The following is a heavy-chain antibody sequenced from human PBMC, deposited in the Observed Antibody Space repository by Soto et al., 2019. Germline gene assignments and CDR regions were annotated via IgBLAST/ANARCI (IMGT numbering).Heavy chain of an antibody. Sequence: GGSLRLSCAASGFTFDDYAMHWVRQVPGKGLEWVSGISWNSGNIGYGDSVKGRFTISRANAKNFLYLQMYSLRPEDTALYYCAKDKHLGELSVHGGFDYWGQGTLVTVSS. CDR2: ISWNSGNI. CDR1: GFTFDDYA. J-gene: IGHJ4*02. CDR3: AKDKHLGELSVHGGFDY. V-gene: IGHV3-9*01. D-gene: IGHD3-16*02.